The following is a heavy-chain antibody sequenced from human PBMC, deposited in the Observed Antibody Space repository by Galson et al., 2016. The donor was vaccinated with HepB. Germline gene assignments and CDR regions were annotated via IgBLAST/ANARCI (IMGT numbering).Heavy chain of an antibody. CDR2: ISHDGRTN. V-gene: IGHV3-30*03. Sequence: SLRLSCAASGFSFRDYAMHWVRQAPGKGPEWVAAISHDGRTNQYRDSVKGRITISRDNSKNTLFLQVNSLRVEDTAVYHCARSRGALVGVPAAVDHWGQGTRVTVSS. CDR1: GFSFRDYA. D-gene: IGHD2-2*01. CDR3: ARSRGALVGVPAAVDH. J-gene: IGHJ4*02.